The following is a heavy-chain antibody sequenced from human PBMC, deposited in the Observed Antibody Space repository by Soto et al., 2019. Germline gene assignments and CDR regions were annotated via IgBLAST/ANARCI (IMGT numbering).Heavy chain of an antibody. CDR2: IYYSGST. V-gene: IGHV4-39*01. D-gene: IGHD3-10*01. J-gene: IGHJ4*02. Sequence: LSLTCTVSGGSISSSSYYWGWIRQPPGKGLEWIGSIYYSGSTYYNPSLRSRVTISVDTSKNQFSLKLSSVTAADTAVYYCATHYYGSGAVDYWGQGTLVTVSS. CDR1: GGSISSSSYY. CDR3: ATHYYGSGAVDY.